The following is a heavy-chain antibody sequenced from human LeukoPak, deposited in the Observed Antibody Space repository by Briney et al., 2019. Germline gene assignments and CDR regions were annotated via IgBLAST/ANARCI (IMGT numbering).Heavy chain of an antibody. Sequence: ASVKVSCKASGYIFISYGISWVRQAPGQGLEWMGWISAYNGNTNYAQKLQGRVTMTTDTSTSTAYMELRSLRSDDTAVYYCARVYSSVDAFDIWGQGTMVTVSS. CDR3: ARVYSSVDAFDI. CDR2: ISAYNGNT. D-gene: IGHD6-25*01. CDR1: GYIFISYG. V-gene: IGHV1-18*01. J-gene: IGHJ3*02.